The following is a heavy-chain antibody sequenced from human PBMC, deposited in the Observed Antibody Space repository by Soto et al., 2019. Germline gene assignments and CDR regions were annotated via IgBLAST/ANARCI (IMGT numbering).Heavy chain of an antibody. CDR2: ISGYNGDT. V-gene: IGHV1-18*04. Sequence: QVQLVQSGAEVKRPGASVKVSCKASGYTFTNYGISWVRQAPAQGLECMGWISGYNGDTNYAQKFQGRVTMTTDTSTSTADMELRSLRSDATAVYYCARDRLELRTLLYNALDVWGQGTTVTVSS. CDR3: ARDRLELRTLLYNALDV. J-gene: IGHJ6*02. D-gene: IGHD1-26*01. CDR1: GYTFTNYG.